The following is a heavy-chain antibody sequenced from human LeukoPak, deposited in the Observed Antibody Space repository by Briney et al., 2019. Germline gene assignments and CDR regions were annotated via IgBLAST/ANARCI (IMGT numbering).Heavy chain of an antibody. CDR1: GFTFSSYS. J-gene: IGHJ4*02. CDR3: ARGGYCSSISCPRLAY. D-gene: IGHD2-2*01. CDR2: ISSSSSYI. V-gene: IGHV3-21*01. Sequence: GGSLRLSCAASGFTFSSYSMNWVRQAPGKGLEWVSSISSSSSYIYYADSVKGRFTISRDNAKNSLYLQMNSLRAEDTAVYYCARGGYCSSISCPRLAYWGQGTLVTVSS.